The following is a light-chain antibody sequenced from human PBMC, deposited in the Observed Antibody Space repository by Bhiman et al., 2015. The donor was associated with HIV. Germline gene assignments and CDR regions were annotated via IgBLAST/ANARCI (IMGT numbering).Light chain of an antibody. CDR1: KLGEKF. Sequence: SYELAQPPSVSLSPGQTATITCSGDKLGEKFASWYQQKPGQSPVLVIYKDSERPSGIPERFSGSNSGNTATLTISGTQGMDEADYYCQAWDSSTGVVFGGGTKLTVL. CDR3: QAWDSSTGVV. J-gene: IGLJ2*01. V-gene: IGLV3-1*01. CDR2: KDS.